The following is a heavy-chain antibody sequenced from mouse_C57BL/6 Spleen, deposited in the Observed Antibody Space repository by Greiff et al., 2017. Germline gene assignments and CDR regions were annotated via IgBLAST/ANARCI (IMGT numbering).Heavy chain of an antibody. CDR2: ISYDGSN. J-gene: IGHJ3*01. V-gene: IGHV3-6*01. Sequence: EVKLEESGPGLVKPSQSLSLTCSVTGYSITSGYYWNWIRQFPGNKLEWMGYISYDGSNNYNPSLKNRISITRDTSKNQFFLKLNSVTTEDTATYYCASASYRTWFAYWGQGTLVTVSA. CDR3: ASASYRTWFAY. CDR1: GYSITSGYY.